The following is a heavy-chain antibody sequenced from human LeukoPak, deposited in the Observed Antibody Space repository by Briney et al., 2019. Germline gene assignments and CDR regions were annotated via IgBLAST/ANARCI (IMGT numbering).Heavy chain of an antibody. CDR1: GFTFSSYW. D-gene: IGHD1-1*01. Sequence: GGSLRLSCAASGFTFSSYWMHWVRQAPGKGLVWVSRIKSDGKTNYADSVKGRFTISRDNSKNTLYLQMNSLRAEDTAVYYCATTLLRASTYMDVWGKGTTVTVSS. CDR3: ATTLLRASTYMDV. J-gene: IGHJ6*03. V-gene: IGHV3-74*01. CDR2: IKSDGKT.